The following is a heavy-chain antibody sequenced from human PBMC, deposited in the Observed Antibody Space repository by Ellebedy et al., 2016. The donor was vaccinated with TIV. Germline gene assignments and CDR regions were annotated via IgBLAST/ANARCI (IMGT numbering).Heavy chain of an antibody. J-gene: IGHJ5*02. V-gene: IGHV4-30-2*01. D-gene: IGHD3-22*01. CDR1: GDSISSGGYS. Sequence: LRLSXAVSGDSISSGGYSWSWIRQPPGKGLEWIGYIYHSGKTYYNPSLKSRVTISVDRPKNQFSVRLNSVTAADTAAYYCARVRNYYDSSGYYWPYNWFDPWGQGTLVTVSS. CDR3: ARVRNYYDSSGYYWPYNWFDP. CDR2: IYHSGKT.